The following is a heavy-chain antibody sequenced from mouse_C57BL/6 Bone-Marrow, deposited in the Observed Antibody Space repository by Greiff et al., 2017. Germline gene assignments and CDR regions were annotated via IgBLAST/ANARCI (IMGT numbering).Heavy chain of an antibody. CDR3: TRSSYSNAWFAY. J-gene: IGHJ3*01. CDR1: GYTFTDYE. Sequence: QVQLQQSGAELVRPGASVTLSCKASGYTFTDYEMHWVKQTPVHGLEWIGAIDPETGGTAYNQQFKGKAILTADKSSSPAYVELRSLTSEDSAVYYLTRSSYSNAWFAYWGQGTLVTVSA. V-gene: IGHV1-15*01. D-gene: IGHD2-5*01. CDR2: IDPETGGT.